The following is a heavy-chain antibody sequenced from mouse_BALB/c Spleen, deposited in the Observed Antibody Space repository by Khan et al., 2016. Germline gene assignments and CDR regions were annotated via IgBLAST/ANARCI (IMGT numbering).Heavy chain of an antibody. D-gene: IGHD3-1*01. V-gene: IGHV3-8*02. CDR1: GYSITSGY. CDR2: IRHGGST. Sequence: EVQLQESGPNLVKPSQSLSLTCTVTGYSITSGYWNWIRKFPGNKLEYMGYIRHGGSTYYNPSLKSRISITRATTKNQYYFQLNSVTTEDTATYDCARYGSARAFAYWGQGTLVTVSS. CDR3: ARYGSARAFAY. J-gene: IGHJ3*01.